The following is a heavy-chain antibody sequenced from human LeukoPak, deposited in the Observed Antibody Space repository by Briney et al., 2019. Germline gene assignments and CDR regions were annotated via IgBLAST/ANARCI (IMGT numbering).Heavy chain of an antibody. CDR2: INPDSGFT. CDR1: GYTFIDDY. D-gene: IGHD3-16*01. Sequence: ASVKVSCKASGYTFIDDYMHWARQAPGQGLEWMGWINPDSGFTNYAQKFKGRVTMTRDTSISTAYMEVKRLTSDDTAMHYCVPTSEAYTSAWHFWGQGTLVTVSS. J-gene: IGHJ4*02. V-gene: IGHV1-2*02. CDR3: VPTSEAYTSAWHF.